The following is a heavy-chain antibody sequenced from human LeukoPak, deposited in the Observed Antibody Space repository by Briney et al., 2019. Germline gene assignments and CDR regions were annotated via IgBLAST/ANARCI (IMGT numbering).Heavy chain of an antibody. J-gene: IGHJ2*01. V-gene: IGHV4-59*08. CDR2: IYYSGST. CDR3: ARHRYWYFDL. Sequence: SETLSLTFTVSGGSISSYYWSWIRQPPGRGLEWIGYIYYSGSTNYNPSLKSRVTISVDTSKNQFSLKLSSVTAADTAVYYCARHRYWYFDLWGRGTLVTVSS. CDR1: GGSISSYY.